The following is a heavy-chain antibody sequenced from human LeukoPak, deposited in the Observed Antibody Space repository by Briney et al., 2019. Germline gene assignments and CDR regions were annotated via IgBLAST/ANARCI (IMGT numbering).Heavy chain of an antibody. CDR2: ISGSGGSA. CDR1: GFTFSSFA. D-gene: IGHD2-15*01. V-gene: IGHV3-23*01. J-gene: IGHJ4*02. Sequence: GGSLRLSCAASGFTFSSFAMSWVRQAPGKGLEWVSAISGSGGSAYYADSVKGRFTISRDNSKNTLYLQINSLRADDTAVYYCAKRYCSGGSCYSGSDFWGQGTLVTVSS. CDR3: AKRYCSGGSCYSGSDF.